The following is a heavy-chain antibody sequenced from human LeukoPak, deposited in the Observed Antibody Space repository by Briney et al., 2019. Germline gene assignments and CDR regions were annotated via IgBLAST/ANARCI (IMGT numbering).Heavy chain of an antibody. D-gene: IGHD1-14*01. Sequence: GGSLRLSCAASGFTFSGYWMHWVRQAPGKGLVWVSYTNIDGSRTAYADSVKGRFTISRDNAKNTLYLQMSSLGAEDTAVYYCARGTGAPVDHFDYWSQGTLVTVSS. CDR2: TNIDGSRT. J-gene: IGHJ4*02. V-gene: IGHV3-74*01. CDR3: ARGTGAPVDHFDY. CDR1: GFTFSGYW.